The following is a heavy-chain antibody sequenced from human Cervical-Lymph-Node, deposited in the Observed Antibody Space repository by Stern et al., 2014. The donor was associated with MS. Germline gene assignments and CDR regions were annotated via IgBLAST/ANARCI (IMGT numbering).Heavy chain of an antibody. V-gene: IGHV4-30-4*01. D-gene: IGHD3-22*01. CDR2: ISYIGTT. J-gene: IGHJ3*02. Sequence: QVQLQESGPGLVKTSQTLSLTCTVSGGSVSSGDYYWSWIRQPPGKGLEWIGYISYIGTTYYNPSLKSRLAISVDTSKNHFSLKLNSVTAADTAVYYCATHPLGVDYYDSGGYAFDIWGQGTMVTVSS. CDR3: ATHPLGVDYYDSGGYAFDI. CDR1: GGSVSSGDYY.